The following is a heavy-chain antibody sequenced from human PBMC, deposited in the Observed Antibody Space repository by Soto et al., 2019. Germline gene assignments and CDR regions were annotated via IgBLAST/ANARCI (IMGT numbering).Heavy chain of an antibody. CDR2: ITSKSTTI. V-gene: IGHV3-48*02. D-gene: IGHD3-16*01. CDR3: AREMGACRDSSCYPGSYDS. J-gene: IGHJ5*02. Sequence: PGGSLRLSCAASGFTFTSYSMNWVRQAPGQGLEWVSYITSKSTTIKYADSVKGRFTVSRDNAKNSLYLQLNSLRDEDTAVYYCAREMGACRDSSCYPGSYDSWGQGTLVTVYS. CDR1: GFTFTSYS.